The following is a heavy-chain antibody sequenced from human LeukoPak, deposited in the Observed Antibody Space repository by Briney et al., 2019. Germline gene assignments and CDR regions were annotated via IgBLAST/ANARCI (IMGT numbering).Heavy chain of an antibody. Sequence: SETLSLTCAVYGGSFSGYYWSWIRQPPGKGLVWIGEINHSGSTNYNPSLKSRVTISVDTSKNQFSLKLSSVTAADTAVYYCARGYRLLRYYYGSGSYLDYWGQGTLVTVSS. V-gene: IGHV4-34*01. CDR3: ARGYRLLRYYYGSGSYLDY. CDR2: INHSGST. D-gene: IGHD3-10*01. CDR1: GGSFSGYY. J-gene: IGHJ4*02.